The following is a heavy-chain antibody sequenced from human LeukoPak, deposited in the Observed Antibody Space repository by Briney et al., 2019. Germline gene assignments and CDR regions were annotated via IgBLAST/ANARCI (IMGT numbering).Heavy chain of an antibody. J-gene: IGHJ4*02. CDR3: ARVGGSGWFDY. Sequence: PSETLSLTCTVFGDSVSSGNNHWSWIRQPPGKRLEWIGHIYYSGSTNYSPSLKSRVTISADMSKNQFSLKLTSLTAADTAVYYCARVGGSGWFDYWGQGTLVTVSS. CDR2: IYYSGST. D-gene: IGHD6-19*01. V-gene: IGHV4-61*01. CDR1: GDSVSSGNNH.